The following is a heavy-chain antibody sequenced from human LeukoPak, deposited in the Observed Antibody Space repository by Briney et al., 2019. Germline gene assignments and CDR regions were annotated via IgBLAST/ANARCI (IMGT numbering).Heavy chain of an antibody. CDR3: ASSIAAQLHAFDI. D-gene: IGHD6-6*01. CDR1: RFTFSSYS. CDR2: INSDGSST. J-gene: IGHJ3*02. Sequence: GGSLRLSCAASRFTFSSYSMNWVRQVPGKGLVWVSRINSDGSSTSYADSVKGRFTISRDNAKNTLYLQMNSLRAEDTAVYYCASSIAAQLHAFDIWGQGTTVTVSS. V-gene: IGHV3-74*01.